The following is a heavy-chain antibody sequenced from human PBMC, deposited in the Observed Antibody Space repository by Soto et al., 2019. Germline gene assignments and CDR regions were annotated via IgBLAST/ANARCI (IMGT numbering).Heavy chain of an antibody. Sequence: GGSLRLSCAASGFTFSSYAMHWVRQAPGKGLEWVALISYDGSNKYYADSVKGRFTISRDNSKNTLYLQMHSLRAEDTAVYYCARDLSYSTSSLGYWGQGTLVTVSS. CDR2: ISYDGSNK. CDR1: GFTFSSYA. V-gene: IGHV3-30-3*01. J-gene: IGHJ4*02. D-gene: IGHD6-6*01. CDR3: ARDLSYSTSSLGY.